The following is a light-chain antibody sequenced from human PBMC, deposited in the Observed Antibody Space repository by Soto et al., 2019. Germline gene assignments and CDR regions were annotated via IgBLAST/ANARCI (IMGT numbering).Light chain of an antibody. Sequence: DIQMTQSPSTLSASVGDRVTITCRASQSISSWLAWYQHKPGKAPKLLIYKASSLESGVPSRFSGSGSGTEFTLTISSLQPDDFATYYCHQYKTYSRTFGQGTKVEVK. CDR1: QSISSW. V-gene: IGKV1-5*03. J-gene: IGKJ1*01. CDR3: HQYKTYSRT. CDR2: KAS.